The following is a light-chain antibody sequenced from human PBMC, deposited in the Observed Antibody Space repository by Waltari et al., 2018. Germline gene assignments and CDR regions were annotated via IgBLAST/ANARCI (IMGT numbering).Light chain of an antibody. CDR3: NSYTTISTWV. J-gene: IGLJ3*02. Sequence: QSALTQPASVSGSPGRSITISCTGTSSDVGPSNYVSWYQQYPGKAPKLIIYDVSYRPSGVSSRFSGSKSGNTASLTISGLQAEDEADYYCNSYTTISTWVFGGGTKLTVL. CDR1: SSDVGPSNY. V-gene: IGLV2-14*03. CDR2: DVS.